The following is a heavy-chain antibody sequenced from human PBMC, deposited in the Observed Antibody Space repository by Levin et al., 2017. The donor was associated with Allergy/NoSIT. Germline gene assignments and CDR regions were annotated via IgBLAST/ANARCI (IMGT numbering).Heavy chain of an antibody. CDR1: GFTFSSYA. Sequence: GGSLRLSCAAAGFTFSSYAMSWVRQAPGKGLEWVSDISASGLNTYYADSVKGRFTISRDNSKNTLFLQMNTLRAEDTATYYCAKGQAYCGGDCYPLLYYGMDVWGQGTTVTVSS. J-gene: IGHJ6*02. V-gene: IGHV3-23*01. CDR2: ISASGLNT. CDR3: AKGQAYCGGDCYPLLYYGMDV. D-gene: IGHD2-21*02.